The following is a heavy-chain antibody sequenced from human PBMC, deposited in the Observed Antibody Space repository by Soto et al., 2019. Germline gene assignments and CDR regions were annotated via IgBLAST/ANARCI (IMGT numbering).Heavy chain of an antibody. D-gene: IGHD6-13*01. Sequence: GASVKVSCKASGGTFSSYAISLVRQAPGQGLEWVGGIIPIFGTANYAQKFQGRVTITADESTSTAYMELSSLRSEDTAVYYCARESAAAGTPYFDYWGQGTLVTVSS. J-gene: IGHJ4*02. CDR1: GGTFSSYA. V-gene: IGHV1-69*13. CDR2: IIPIFGTA. CDR3: ARESAAAGTPYFDY.